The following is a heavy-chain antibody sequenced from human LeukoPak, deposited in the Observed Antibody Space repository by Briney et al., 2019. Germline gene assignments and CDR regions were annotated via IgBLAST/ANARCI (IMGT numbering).Heavy chain of an antibody. D-gene: IGHD5-18*01. CDR2: IYSGGST. CDR3: ARVEGGYSYGYLDY. Sequence: GGSLRLSCAASGFTVSSNYMSWVRQAPGKGLEWVSVIYSGGSTYYADSVKGRFTISRDNSKNTLYLQINSLRAEDTAVYYCARVEGGYSYGYLDYWGQGTLVTVSS. V-gene: IGHV3-53*01. CDR1: GFTVSSNY. J-gene: IGHJ4*02.